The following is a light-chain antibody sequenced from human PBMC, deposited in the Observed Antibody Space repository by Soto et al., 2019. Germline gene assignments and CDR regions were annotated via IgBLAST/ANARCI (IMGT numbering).Light chain of an antibody. CDR3: CSLTTSHTYV. CDR2: HVT. CDR1: SSDIGHYDY. V-gene: IGLV2-14*03. Sequence: QSFLTQPASVSGSPGQSITISCAGTSSDIGHYDYVSWYQQHPGKAPKLMIYHVTYRPSGVSNRYSGSKSGNSASLTISGLQADDEADYYCCSLTTSHTYVFGSGTKVTVL. J-gene: IGLJ1*01.